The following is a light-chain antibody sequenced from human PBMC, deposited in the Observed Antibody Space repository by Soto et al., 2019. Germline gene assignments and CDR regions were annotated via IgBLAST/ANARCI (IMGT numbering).Light chain of an antibody. Sequence: EIMLTQSPGTLSLSPGERATLSCRASQSVSSSSFAWYQQKPGQAPRLLIYGTSSRATGIPYRSSGSGSGTDFTLIISRLEPEDFAVYYCQQYRSSPPYTFGQGTKLEIK. V-gene: IGKV3-20*01. CDR1: QSVSSSS. CDR2: GTS. J-gene: IGKJ2*01. CDR3: QQYRSSPPYT.